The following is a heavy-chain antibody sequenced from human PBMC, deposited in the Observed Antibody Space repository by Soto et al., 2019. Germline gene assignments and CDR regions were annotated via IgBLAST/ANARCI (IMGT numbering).Heavy chain of an antibody. CDR1: GYSFTRSW. V-gene: IGHV5-10-1*01. Sequence: GESLKISCKGSGYSFTRSWINWVRQMPGKGLERMGRIDPSDSYTNYSPSFQGHVTISAGKSISTAYLQWSSLKASDTAMYYCARLRPTEYSSSFQHWGQGTLVTVSS. J-gene: IGHJ1*01. CDR3: ARLRPTEYSSSFQH. CDR2: IDPSDSYT. D-gene: IGHD6-6*01.